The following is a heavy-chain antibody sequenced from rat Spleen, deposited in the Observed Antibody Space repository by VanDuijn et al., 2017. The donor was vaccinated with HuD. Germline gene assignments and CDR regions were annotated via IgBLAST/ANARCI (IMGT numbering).Heavy chain of an antibody. D-gene: IGHD1-4*01. CDR2: ISYDGSST. CDR1: GFTFSDYY. J-gene: IGHJ3*01. V-gene: IGHV5-29*01. CDR3: ARHIARKGPFAY. Sequence: EVQLVESDGGLVQPGRSLKLSCEASGFTFSDYYMAWVRQAPTKGLEWVATISYDGSSTYCRDSVKGRFTISRDNAKSTLYLQMDSLRSEDTATYYCARHIARKGPFAYWGQGTLVTVSS.